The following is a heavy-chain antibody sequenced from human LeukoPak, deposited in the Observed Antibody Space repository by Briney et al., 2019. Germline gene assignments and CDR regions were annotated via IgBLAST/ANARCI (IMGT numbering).Heavy chain of an antibody. V-gene: IGHV3-7*01. Sequence: GGSLRLSCAASGFSFRDYWMSWVRQAPGKGLEWVADIEPDGSGKTYVDSVKGRFTNSRDNAQQSLYLQMDTLTAEDTAVYYCVTSWVRQERDFWGQGTLVTVSS. CDR2: IEPDGSGK. D-gene: IGHD3-10*01. J-gene: IGHJ4*02. CDR3: VTSWVRQERDF. CDR1: GFSFRDYW.